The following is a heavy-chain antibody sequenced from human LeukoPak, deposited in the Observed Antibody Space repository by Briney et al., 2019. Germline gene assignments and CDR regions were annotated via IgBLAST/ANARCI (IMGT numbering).Heavy chain of an antibody. D-gene: IGHD3-3*01. CDR2: IRSKANSYAT. CDR3: TRQYYDFWSGDPHAFDI. CDR1: GFTFCGSA. J-gene: IGHJ3*02. Sequence: GGSLRLSXAASGFTFCGSAMHWVRQASGKGLEWVGRIRSKANSYATAYAASVKGRFTISRDDSKNTAYLQMNSLKTEDTAVYYCTRQYYDFWSGDPHAFDIWGQGTMVTVSS. V-gene: IGHV3-73*01.